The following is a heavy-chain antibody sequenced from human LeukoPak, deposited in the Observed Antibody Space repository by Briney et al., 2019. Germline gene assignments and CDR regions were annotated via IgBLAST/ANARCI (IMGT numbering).Heavy chain of an antibody. CDR3: ARSGGSYSEFDY. CDR2: ISAYNGNT. J-gene: IGHJ4*02. V-gene: IGHV1-18*01. Sequence: GASVKVSCKASGYTFTSYGISGLRQAPGQEREWMGWISAYNGNTNYAQNLQGRVTMTTDTSTSTAYMELRSLRSDDTAVYYCARSGGSYSEFDYWGQGTLVTVSS. D-gene: IGHD1-26*01. CDR1: GYTFTSYG.